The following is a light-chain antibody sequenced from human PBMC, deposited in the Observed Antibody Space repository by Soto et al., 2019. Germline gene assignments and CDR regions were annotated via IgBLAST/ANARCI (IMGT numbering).Light chain of an antibody. V-gene: IGKV2-28*01. Sequence: DIVMTQSPLSLPVTPGEPASISCRSSQSLLHSNGYNYLHWYLQKPGQSPQLLIYLGSNRASGVPYRFSGGGSGTDFTLNISRVEAEDVGVYYCLQALQTPLTFGQGTKLEIK. CDR1: QSLLHSNGYNY. CDR2: LGS. CDR3: LQALQTPLT. J-gene: IGKJ2*01.